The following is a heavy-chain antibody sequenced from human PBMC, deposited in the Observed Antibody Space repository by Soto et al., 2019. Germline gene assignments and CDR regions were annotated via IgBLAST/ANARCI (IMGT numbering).Heavy chain of an antibody. CDR2: INAGNGYT. CDR1: GYTFTTHG. J-gene: IGHJ4*02. Sequence: GASVKVSCKSSGYTFTTHGMRWVRQAPGQRLEWMGWINAGNGYTKYSQKFQGRVTITRDTSASTTYMELSSLRSEDSAVYYCARDAAVAGNINFDYWGQGTLVTVSS. V-gene: IGHV1-3*01. D-gene: IGHD6-19*01. CDR3: ARDAAVAGNINFDY.